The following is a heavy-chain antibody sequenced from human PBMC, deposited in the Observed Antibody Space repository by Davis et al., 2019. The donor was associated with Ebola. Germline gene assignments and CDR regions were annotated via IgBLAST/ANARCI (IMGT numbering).Heavy chain of an antibody. CDR3: ARVGSAAKPFNYYYYYMDV. CDR1: GFTFSSYA. V-gene: IGHV3-30-3*01. Sequence: GESLKISCAASGFTFSSYAMSWVRQAPGKGLEWVAVISYDGSNKYYADSVKGRFTISRDNSKNTLYLQMNSLRAEDTAVYYCARVGSAAKPFNYYYYYMDVWGKGTTVTVSS. D-gene: IGHD2-2*01. CDR2: ISYDGSNK. J-gene: IGHJ6*03.